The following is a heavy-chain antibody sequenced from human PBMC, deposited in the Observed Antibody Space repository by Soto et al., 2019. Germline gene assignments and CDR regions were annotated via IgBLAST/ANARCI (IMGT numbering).Heavy chain of an antibody. J-gene: IGHJ3*02. CDR2: IYHSGST. CDR3: ARRYSSGWLGAFDI. CDR1: GGSISSGGYS. Sequence: SETLSLTCAVSGGSISSGGYSWSWIRQPPGKGLEWIGYIYHSGSTNYNPSLKSRVTISVDTSKNQFSLKLSSVTAADTAVYYCARRYSSGWLGAFDIWGQGTLVTVSS. D-gene: IGHD6-19*01. V-gene: IGHV4-30-2*01.